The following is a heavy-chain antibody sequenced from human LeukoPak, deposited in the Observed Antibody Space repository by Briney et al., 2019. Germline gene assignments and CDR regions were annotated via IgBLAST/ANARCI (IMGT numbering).Heavy chain of an antibody. V-gene: IGHV1-18*01. Sequence: ASVKVSCKASGYTFTSYGISWVRRAPGKGLEWMGWISAYNGNTNYAQKLQGRVTMTTDTSTSTAYMELRSLRSDDTAVYYCAREATVDFNWFDPWGQGTLVTVSS. J-gene: IGHJ5*02. D-gene: IGHD4-23*01. CDR1: GYTFTSYG. CDR2: ISAYNGNT. CDR3: AREATVDFNWFDP.